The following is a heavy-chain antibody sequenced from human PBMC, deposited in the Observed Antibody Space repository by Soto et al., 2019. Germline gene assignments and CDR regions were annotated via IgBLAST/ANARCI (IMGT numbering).Heavy chain of an antibody. CDR3: ARSEPHGTVTTTSGWFDP. V-gene: IGHV4-31*03. D-gene: IGHD4-17*01. Sequence: QVQLQESGPGLVKPSQTLSLTCTVSGGSISSGGYYWSWIRQHPGKGLEWIGYIYYSGSTYYNPSLKSRVTISVDTSKNQFSLKLSSVTAADTAVYYCARSEPHGTVTTTSGWFDPWGQGTLVTVSS. CDR1: GGSISSGGYY. CDR2: IYYSGST. J-gene: IGHJ5*02.